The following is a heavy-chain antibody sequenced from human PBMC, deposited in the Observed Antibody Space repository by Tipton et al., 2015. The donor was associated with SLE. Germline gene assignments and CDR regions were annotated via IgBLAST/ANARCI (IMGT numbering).Heavy chain of an antibody. CDR1: GDSISSSSYY. V-gene: IGHV4-39*01. D-gene: IGHD3-22*01. CDR2: IYYSGST. CDR3: ARLMPRSLYTSGLLEPFDY. Sequence: TLSLTCTVSGDSISSSSYYWGWIRQPPGKGLEWIAHIYYSGSTYLNPSLRSRLTTFLDTSKDQISLTLSSVTAADTAVYFCARLMPRSLYTSGLLEPFDYWGQGTLVAVSS. J-gene: IGHJ4*02.